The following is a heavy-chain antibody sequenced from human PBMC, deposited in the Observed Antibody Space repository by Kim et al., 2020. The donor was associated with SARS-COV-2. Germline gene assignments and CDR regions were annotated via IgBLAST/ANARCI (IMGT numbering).Heavy chain of an antibody. V-gene: IGHV3-30*03. D-gene: IGHD1-1*01. Sequence: ADSVKGRFTISRDDSKNTLYLQMNSLRAEDTAVYYCARDCSGTTTSEFDYWGQGTLVTVSS. CDR3: ARDCSGTTTSEFDY. J-gene: IGHJ4*02.